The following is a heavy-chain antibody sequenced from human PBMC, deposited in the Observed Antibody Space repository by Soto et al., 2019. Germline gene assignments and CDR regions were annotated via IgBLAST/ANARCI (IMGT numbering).Heavy chain of an antibody. CDR2: IYYSGST. J-gene: IGHJ1*01. CDR3: ASPYCSSTSCFEYFQH. V-gene: IGHV4-39*01. Sequence: PSETLSLTCTVSGGSISSSSYYWGWIRQPPGKGLEWIGSIYYSGSTYYNPSLKSRVTISVDTSKNQFSLKLSSVTAADTAVYYCASPYCSSTSCFEYFQHWGQGTLVTVSS. CDR1: GGSISSSSYY. D-gene: IGHD2-2*01.